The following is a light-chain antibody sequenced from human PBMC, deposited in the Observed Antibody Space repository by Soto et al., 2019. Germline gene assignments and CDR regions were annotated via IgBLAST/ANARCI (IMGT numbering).Light chain of an antibody. J-gene: IGKJ1*01. V-gene: IGKV3-15*01. Sequence: EIVVTQSPATLSVSPGERATLSCRASQSVDSNLAWYHQAPGQAPRLLIYGASTRATFIPDRFSGSGSGTEFTLTISSLQSEDFAVYYCQQYNSWPHTFGQGTKVEI. CDR3: QQYNSWPHT. CDR1: QSVDSN. CDR2: GAS.